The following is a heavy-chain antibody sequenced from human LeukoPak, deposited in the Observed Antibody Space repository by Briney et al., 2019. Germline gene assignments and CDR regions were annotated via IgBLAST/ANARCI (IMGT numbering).Heavy chain of an antibody. CDR2: IGTAGDT. V-gene: IGHV3-13*01. D-gene: IGHD3-10*01. Sequence: SGGSLRLSCAASGFTFSSYDMHWVRQATGKGLEWVSAIGTAGDTYYPGSVKGRFTISRENAKTSLYLQMNSLRAGDTAVYYCARAKRNFGFVDAFDIWAKGQWSPSLQ. CDR1: GFTFSSYD. J-gene: IGHJ3*02. CDR3: ARAKRNFGFVDAFDI.